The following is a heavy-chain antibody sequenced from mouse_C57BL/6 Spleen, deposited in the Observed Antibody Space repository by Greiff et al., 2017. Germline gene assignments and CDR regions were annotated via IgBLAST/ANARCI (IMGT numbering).Heavy chain of an antibody. V-gene: IGHV7-1*01. Sequence: EVKLVESGGGLVQSGRSLRLSCATSGFTFSDFYMEWVRQAPGKGLEWIAASRNKANDYTTEYSASVKGRFIVSRDTSQSILYLQMNALRAEDTAIYYCARDANGYSYSAMDYWGQGTSVTVSS. CDR2: SRNKANDYTT. CDR3: ARDANGYSYSAMDY. CDR1: GFTFSDFY. J-gene: IGHJ4*01. D-gene: IGHD2-3*01.